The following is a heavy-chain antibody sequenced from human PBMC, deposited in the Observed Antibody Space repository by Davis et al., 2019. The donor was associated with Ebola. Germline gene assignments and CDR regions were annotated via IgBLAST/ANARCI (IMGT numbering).Heavy chain of an antibody. D-gene: IGHD2-15*01. CDR1: GFTFSSYW. CDR3: AREIAAAWCDY. J-gene: IGHJ4*02. CDR2: IYSGGST. V-gene: IGHV3-53*01. Sequence: GGSLRLSCAASGFTFSSYWMSWVRQAPGKGLEWVSVIYSGGSTYYADSVKGRFTISRDNSKNTLYLQMNSLRAEDTAVYYCAREIAAAWCDYWGQGTLVTVSS.